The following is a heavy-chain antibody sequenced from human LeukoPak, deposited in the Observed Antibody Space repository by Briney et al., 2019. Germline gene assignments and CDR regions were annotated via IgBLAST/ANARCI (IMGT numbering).Heavy chain of an antibody. CDR3: AKEGDQAYYYGSGSYLDP. CDR2: ISGSGGST. CDR1: GFTFSSYA. D-gene: IGHD3-10*01. J-gene: IGHJ5*02. V-gene: IGHV3-23*01. Sequence: GGSLRLSCAASGFTFSSYAMSWVRQAPGKGLEWLSAISGSGGSTYYADSVKGRFTISRDNSKNTLYLQMNSLRAEDTAVYYCAKEGDQAYYYGSGSYLDPWGQGTLVTVSS.